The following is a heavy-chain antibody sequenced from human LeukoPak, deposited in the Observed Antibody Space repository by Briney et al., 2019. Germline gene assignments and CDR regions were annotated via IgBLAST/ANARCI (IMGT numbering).Heavy chain of an antibody. Sequence: ASVKVSCKASGYTFTGYYMHWVRQAPGQGLEWMGGIIPIFGTANYAQKFQGRVTITADESTSTAYMELSSLRSEDTAVYYCARENGGSGSYDYWGQGTLVTVSS. D-gene: IGHD3-10*01. J-gene: IGHJ4*02. CDR2: IIPIFGTA. CDR3: ARENGGSGSYDY. V-gene: IGHV1-69*13. CDR1: GYTFTGYY.